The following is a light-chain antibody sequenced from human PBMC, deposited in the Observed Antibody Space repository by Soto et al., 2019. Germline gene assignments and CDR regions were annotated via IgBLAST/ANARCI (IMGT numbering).Light chain of an antibody. CDR1: QGINYY. Sequence: LTQSPSSLSASVGDRVTISCRASQGINYYLASYQQKPGQAPRLLIYEASSRSPGIPDRFSGSASGTDFTLTISRLEPEDFAVYYCQQYVTSPLTFGGGTKVDI. CDR2: EAS. V-gene: IGKV3-20*01. J-gene: IGKJ4*01. CDR3: QQYVTSPLT.